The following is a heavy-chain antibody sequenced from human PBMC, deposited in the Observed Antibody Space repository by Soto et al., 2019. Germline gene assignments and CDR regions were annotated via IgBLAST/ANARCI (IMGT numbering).Heavy chain of an antibody. J-gene: IGHJ4*02. CDR2: ISAYNGNT. V-gene: IGHV1-18*01. CDR3: ARDQLTIAGASSIDY. CDR1: GYTFTSYG. D-gene: IGHD1-26*01. Sequence: ASVKVSCKASGYTFTSYGISWVRQAPGQGLEWMGWISAYNGNTNYAQKLQGRVTMTTDTSTSTAYMELSRLRSDDTAVYYCARDQLTIAGASSIDYWGQGTLVTVSS.